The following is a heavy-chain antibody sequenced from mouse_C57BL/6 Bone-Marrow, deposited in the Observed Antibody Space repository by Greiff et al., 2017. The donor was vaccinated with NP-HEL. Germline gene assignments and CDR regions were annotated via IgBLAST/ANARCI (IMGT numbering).Heavy chain of an antibody. CDR1: GYTFTSYG. J-gene: IGHJ3*01. CDR3: ARPLREDGYYWFAY. CDR2: IYPRSGNT. D-gene: IGHD2-3*01. V-gene: IGHV1-81*01. Sequence: QVHVKQSGAELARPGASVKLSCKASGYTFTSYGISWVKQRTGQGLEWIGEIYPRSGNTYYNEKFKGKATLTADKSSSTAYMELRSLTSEDSAVYFCARPLREDGYYWFAYWGQGTLVTVSA.